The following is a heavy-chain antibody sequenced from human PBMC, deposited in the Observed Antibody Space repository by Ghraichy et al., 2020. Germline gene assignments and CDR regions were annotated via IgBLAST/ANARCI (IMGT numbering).Heavy chain of an antibody. V-gene: IGHV1-69*13. CDR2: IIPIFGTA. D-gene: IGHD1-14*01. CDR3: ARKAEEGPNNWFDP. Sequence: SVKVSCKASGGTFSSYAISWVRQAPGQGLEWMGGIIPIFGTANYAQKFQGRVTITADESTSTAYMELSSLRSEDTAVYYCARKAEEGPNNWFDPWGQGTLVTVSS. CDR1: GGTFSSYA. J-gene: IGHJ5*02.